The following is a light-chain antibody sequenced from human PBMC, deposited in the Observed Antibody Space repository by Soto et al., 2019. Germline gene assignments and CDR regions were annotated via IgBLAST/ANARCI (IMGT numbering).Light chain of an antibody. CDR1: QDISSL. Sequence: IVLTQSPATLSLSPGERATLSCRASQDISSLLAWYQQKPGQPPRLLIYDASNRATGIPARFSGSGSGTDFTLTIDSLEPEDFAVYYCQQRSNWPPITFGQGTRLEIK. CDR2: DAS. J-gene: IGKJ5*01. CDR3: QQRSNWPPIT. V-gene: IGKV3-11*01.